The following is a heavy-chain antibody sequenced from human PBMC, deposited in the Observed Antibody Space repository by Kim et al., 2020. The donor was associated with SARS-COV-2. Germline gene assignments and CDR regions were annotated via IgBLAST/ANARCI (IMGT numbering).Heavy chain of an antibody. D-gene: IGHD3-3*01. J-gene: IGHJ2*01. CDR1: GGSFSGYY. CDR2: INHSGST. CDR3: ARVLFRYDFWSGPRYFDL. Sequence: SETLSLTCAVYGGSFSGYYWSWIRQPPGKGLEWIGEINHSGSTNYNPSLKSRVTISVDTSKNQFSLKLSSVTAADTAVYYCARVLFRYDFWSGPRYFDLWGRGTLVTVSS. V-gene: IGHV4-34*01.